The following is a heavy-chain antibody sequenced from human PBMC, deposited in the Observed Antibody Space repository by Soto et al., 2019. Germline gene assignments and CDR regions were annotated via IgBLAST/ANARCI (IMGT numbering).Heavy chain of an antibody. V-gene: IGHV3-23*01. CDR2: ISGSGIST. CDR3: VKFPVIAASYYYQDMDV. D-gene: IGHD4-4*01. Sequence: GGSLRLSCAASGFTFSTYPMNWVRQAPGKGLEWVSGISGSGISTFYVDTVKGRFTISRDNSKNTVFLQINSLRAEDTAIYYCVKFPVIAASYYYQDMDVWGQGTTVTVSS. CDR1: GFTFSTYP. J-gene: IGHJ6*03.